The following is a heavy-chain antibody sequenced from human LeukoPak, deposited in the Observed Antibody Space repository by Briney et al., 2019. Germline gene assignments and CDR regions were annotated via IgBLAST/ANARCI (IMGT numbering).Heavy chain of an antibody. CDR3: ARLGFSNSGSYLAPSDY. Sequence: SETLSLTCSVSGASISSHYWSWIRQPPGKGLEWIGYIHYSGSTNCNPSLKSRVTISVDTSKNQFSLKLSSVTAADTAVYYCARLGFSNSGSYLAPSDYWGQGTLVTVSS. CDR2: IHYSGST. CDR1: GASISSHY. D-gene: IGHD1-26*01. V-gene: IGHV4-59*08. J-gene: IGHJ4*02.